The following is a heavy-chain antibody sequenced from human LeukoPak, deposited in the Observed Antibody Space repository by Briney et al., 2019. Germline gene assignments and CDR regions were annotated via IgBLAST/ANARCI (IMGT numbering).Heavy chain of an antibody. Sequence: GGSLRLSCAASGFTFSSYSMNWVRQAPGKGLEWVSSISSSSSYIYFADSVKGRFTISRDNAKNSLYLQMNSLRAEDTAVYYCARDSIYGRPRADIVVVPAATAPIDYWGQGTLVTVSS. D-gene: IGHD2-2*01. CDR1: GFTFSSYS. J-gene: IGHJ4*02. CDR3: ARDSIYGRPRADIVVVPAATAPIDY. V-gene: IGHV3-21*01. CDR2: ISSSSSYI.